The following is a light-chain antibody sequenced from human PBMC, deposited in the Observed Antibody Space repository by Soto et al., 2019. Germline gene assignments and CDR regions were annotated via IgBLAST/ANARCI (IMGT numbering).Light chain of an antibody. CDR2: GNS. Sequence: QLVLTQPPSVSGAPGQRVTIPCTGSSSNIGAGYDVHWYQQLPGTAPKLLIYGNSNRPSGVPDRFSGSKSGTSASLAITGLQAEDEADYYCQSYDSRLNGYVFGTGTKVTVL. V-gene: IGLV1-40*01. CDR3: QSYDSRLNGYV. J-gene: IGLJ1*01. CDR1: SSNIGAGYD.